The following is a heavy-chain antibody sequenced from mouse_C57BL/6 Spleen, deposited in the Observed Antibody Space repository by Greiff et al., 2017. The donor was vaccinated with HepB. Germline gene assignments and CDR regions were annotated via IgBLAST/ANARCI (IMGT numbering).Heavy chain of an antibody. CDR1: GYTFTSYW. V-gene: IGHV1-55*01. J-gene: IGHJ4*01. Sequence: QVQLQQPGAELVKPGASVKMSCKASGYTFTSYWITWVKQRPGQGLEWIGDIYPGSGSTNYNEKFKSKATLTEDTSSSTAYMQLSSLTSEDSAVYYCAKGGIYYDYGYAMDYWGQGTSVTVSS. D-gene: IGHD2-4*01. CDR3: AKGGIYYDYGYAMDY. CDR2: IYPGSGST.